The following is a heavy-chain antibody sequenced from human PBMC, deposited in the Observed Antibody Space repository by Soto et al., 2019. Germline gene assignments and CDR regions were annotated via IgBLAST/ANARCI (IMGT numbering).Heavy chain of an antibody. J-gene: IGHJ4*02. CDR1: GGSISSYY. D-gene: IGHD3-22*01. V-gene: IGHV4-59*01. CDR2: IYYSGST. CDR3: ARASYYYDSSGYYLIDY. Sequence: PSETLSLTCTVSGGSISSYYWSWIRQPPGKGLEWIGYIYYSGSTNYNPSLKSRVTISVDTSKNQFSLKLSSVTAADTAVYYCARASYYYDSSGYYLIDYWGQGTLVTVSS.